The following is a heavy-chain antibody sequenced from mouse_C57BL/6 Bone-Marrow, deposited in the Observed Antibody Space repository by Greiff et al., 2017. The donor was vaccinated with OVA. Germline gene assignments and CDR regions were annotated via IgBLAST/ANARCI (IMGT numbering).Heavy chain of an antibody. CDR2: ISSGGSYT. D-gene: IGHD2-4*01. J-gene: IGHJ3*01. V-gene: IGHV5-6*01. Sequence: EVQLQESGGDLVKPGGSLKLSCAASGFTFSSYGMSWVRQTPDKRLEWVATISSGGSYTYYPDSVKGRFTISRDNAKNTLYLQMSSLKSEDTAMYYCARSYDYDWFAYWGQGTLVTVSA. CDR1: GFTFSSYG. CDR3: ARSYDYDWFAY.